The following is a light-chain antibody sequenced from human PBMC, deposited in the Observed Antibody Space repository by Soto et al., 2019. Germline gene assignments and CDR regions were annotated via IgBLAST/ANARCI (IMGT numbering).Light chain of an antibody. CDR1: QSVVHSNGNTY. Sequence: DVVMTQTPLSSPVTLGQSASISCRASQSVVHSNGNTYVNWLQQRPGQPPRLLIYKISKRFSGVPDRFSGTGAGTDFTLKISRVEAEDGGVYYCMQATHFPRTFGQGTKVEI. CDR3: MQATHFPRT. CDR2: KIS. J-gene: IGKJ1*01. V-gene: IGKV2-24*01.